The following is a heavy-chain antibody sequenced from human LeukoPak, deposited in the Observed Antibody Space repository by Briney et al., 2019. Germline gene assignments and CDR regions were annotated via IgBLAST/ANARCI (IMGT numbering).Heavy chain of an antibody. CDR1: GFTFSTYG. D-gene: IGHD6-19*01. CDR3: AKDKQWLVSDY. V-gene: IGHV3-23*01. Sequence: GGSLRLSCVVSGFTFSTYGMNWVRQAPGKGLEWVSSISSSSGSTHYADSVKGRFTTSRDNSKNTLYLQMNSLRVEDTAVYYCAKDKQWLVSDYWGQGTLVTVSS. J-gene: IGHJ4*02. CDR2: ISSSSGST.